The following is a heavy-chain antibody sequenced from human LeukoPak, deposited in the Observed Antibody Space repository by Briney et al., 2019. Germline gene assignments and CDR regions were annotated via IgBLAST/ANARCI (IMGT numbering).Heavy chain of an antibody. CDR1: GFTFSSYS. V-gene: IGHV3-48*01. D-gene: IGHD1-26*01. CDR3: ARGAARGREAFDI. Sequence: GGSLRLSCAASGFTFSSYSMNWVRQAPGKGLQWVSYISSSSSTIYYADSVKGRFTICRDNAKNSLYLQMNSLRAEDTGVYYCARGAARGREAFDIWGQGTMVTVSS. J-gene: IGHJ3*02. CDR2: ISSSSSTI.